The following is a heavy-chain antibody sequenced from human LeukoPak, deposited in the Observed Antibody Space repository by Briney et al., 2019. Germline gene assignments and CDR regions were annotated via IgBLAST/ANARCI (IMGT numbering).Heavy chain of an antibody. V-gene: IGHV3-21*01. CDR1: GFTFSTYS. J-gene: IGHJ4*02. D-gene: IGHD3-22*01. CDR3: ARDRGLYGSNGYYWGNYFDY. Sequence: GGSLRLSCAASGFTFSTYSMNWVRQAPGKGLEWVSSISGSSSYIYHADSVTGRFTISRDNAKKSLFLQMDSLRAEDTAVYYCARDRGLYGSNGYYWGNYFDYWGQGTLVTVSS. CDR2: ISGSSSYI.